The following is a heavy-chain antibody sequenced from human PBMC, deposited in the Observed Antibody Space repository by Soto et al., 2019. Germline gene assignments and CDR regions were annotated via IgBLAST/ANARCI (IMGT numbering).Heavy chain of an antibody. CDR3: AKPWYSSSPVSDY. CDR2: IISSGDNT. CDR1: GFTFSRCA. V-gene: IGHV3-23*01. D-gene: IGHD6-6*01. Sequence: EVQLLESGGGLVQPGGSLRLTCAASGFTFSRCAMSWVRQAPGKGLEWVSGIISSGDNTYYADSVKGRFTISRDNSKNTLYLQMNSLRAEDTAVYYCAKPWYSSSPVSDYWGQGTLVTVSS. J-gene: IGHJ4*02.